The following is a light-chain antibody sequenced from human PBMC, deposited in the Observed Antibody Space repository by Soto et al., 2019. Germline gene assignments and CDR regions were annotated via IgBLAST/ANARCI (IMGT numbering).Light chain of an antibody. CDR2: GAS. CDR3: QQFCNSPPYT. J-gene: IGKJ2*01. Sequence: EIVLTQSPGTLSLSPGERATLSCRASQSVSSSYLAWHQQKPGQAPRLLIYGASSRATGIPDRFSGSGSGTGFTLTLSSREAEDFAVYYYQQFCNSPPYTFGQGTKLEIK. CDR1: QSVSSSY. V-gene: IGKV3-20*01.